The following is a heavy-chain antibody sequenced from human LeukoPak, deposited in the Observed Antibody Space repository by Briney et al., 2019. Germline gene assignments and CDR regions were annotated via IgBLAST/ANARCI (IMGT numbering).Heavy chain of an antibody. CDR3: ARCQYNSSPDF. Sequence: PGRSLRLSCAASGFTFSSYGMHWVRQAPGKGLEWVAVIWYDTSNKYYADSVKGRFTISRDNAKNSLYLQMNSLRVEDTAVYYCARCQYNSSPDFWGRGTLVTVSS. V-gene: IGHV3-33*01. CDR2: IWYDTSNK. D-gene: IGHD6-13*01. CDR1: GFTFSSYG. J-gene: IGHJ4*02.